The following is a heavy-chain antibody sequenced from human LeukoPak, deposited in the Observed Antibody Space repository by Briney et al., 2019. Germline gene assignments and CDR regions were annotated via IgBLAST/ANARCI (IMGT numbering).Heavy chain of an antibody. D-gene: IGHD5/OR15-5a*01. CDR2: ISDGGGTT. J-gene: IGHJ4*02. V-gene: IGHV3-23*01. CDR3: AKFAVSTKGY. CDR1: GFTFSGYA. Sequence: GSLRLSCAASGFTFSGYAMSWVRQAPGKGLEWVSTISDGGGTTYYADSVRGRFTVSRDNSKNTLYLQMNGLRAEDTAIYFCAKFAVSTKGYWGQGTLVTVSS.